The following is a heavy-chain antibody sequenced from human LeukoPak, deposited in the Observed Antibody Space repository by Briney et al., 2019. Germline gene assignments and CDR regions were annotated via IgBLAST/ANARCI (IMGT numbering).Heavy chain of an antibody. V-gene: IGHV1-46*01. D-gene: IGHD6-13*01. CDR1: GYTFTSYY. Sequence: GASVKVSCKASGYTFTSYYMHWVRQAPGQGLEWMGTINPSGGSTSYAQKFQGRVTMTRDMSTSTVYMELSSLRSEDTAVYYCAREAAAGTSINWFDPWGQGTLVTVSS. CDR3: AREAAAGTSINWFDP. CDR2: INPSGGST. J-gene: IGHJ5*02.